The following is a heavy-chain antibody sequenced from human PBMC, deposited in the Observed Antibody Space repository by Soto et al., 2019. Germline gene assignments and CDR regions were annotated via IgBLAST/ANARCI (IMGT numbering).Heavy chain of an antibody. CDR1: FSCGTLG. J-gene: IGHJ3*02. V-gene: IGHV3-23*01. CDR3: AKDIVVVVAAPNI. Sequence: FSCGTLGTSRIPQDPGKGLEWVSTLTGSGTDTYHTDSVKDRFTISRDNSKNTLYLQMNSLRVEDTAVYYCAKDIVVVVAAPNIWGQGTMVTVSS. D-gene: IGHD2-15*01. CDR2: LTGSGTDT.